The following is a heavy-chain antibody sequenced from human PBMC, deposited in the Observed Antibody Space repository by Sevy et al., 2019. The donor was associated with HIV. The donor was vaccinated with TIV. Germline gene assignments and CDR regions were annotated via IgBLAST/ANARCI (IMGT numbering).Heavy chain of an antibody. J-gene: IGHJ4*02. D-gene: IGHD3-10*01. CDR3: TTLEYYYNVIVYSSGDY. CDR2: FDPEDGET. V-gene: IGHV1-24*01. Sequence: ASVKVSCKVSGYTLTKLSMHWLRQAPGKGFEWMGGFDPEDGETIYAQKFQGRVTMTEDTSTNTAYMELSSLRSEDTAVYCCTTLEYYYNVIVYSSGDYGGQGTRVTVS. CDR1: GYTLTKLS.